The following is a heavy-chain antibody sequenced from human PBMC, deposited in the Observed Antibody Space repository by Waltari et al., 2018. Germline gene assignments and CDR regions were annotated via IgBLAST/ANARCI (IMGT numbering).Heavy chain of an antibody. CDR2: ISYDGSNK. CDR1: GFTFSSYA. D-gene: IGHD6-13*01. Sequence: QVQLVESGGGVVQPGRSLRLSCAASGFTFSSYAKPWVRQAPGKGLEWVAVISYDGSNKYYADSVKGRFTISRDNSKNTLYLQMNSLRAEDTAVYYCARGPAAIDYWGQGTLVTVSS. CDR3: ARGPAAIDY. J-gene: IGHJ4*02. V-gene: IGHV3-30-3*01.